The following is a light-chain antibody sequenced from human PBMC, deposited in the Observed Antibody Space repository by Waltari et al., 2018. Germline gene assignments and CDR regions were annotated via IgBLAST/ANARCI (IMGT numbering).Light chain of an antibody. J-gene: IGLJ3*02. Sequence: QSALTQPRSVSGSPGQSVTISCTGTNSDVGGYNYVSWFQHHPGKAPKLILYYVRPRPSGVPVRVPGSKSANTASLTISGLQTDDEAHYYCCSFGGNFLWVFGGGTKLTVL. V-gene: IGLV2-11*01. CDR1: NSDVGGYNY. CDR3: CSFGGNFLWV. CDR2: YVR.